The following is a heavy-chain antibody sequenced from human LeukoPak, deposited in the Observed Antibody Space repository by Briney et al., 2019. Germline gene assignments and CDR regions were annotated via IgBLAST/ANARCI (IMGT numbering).Heavy chain of an antibody. J-gene: IGHJ3*02. D-gene: IGHD3-10*01. CDR1: GFTFSSYW. V-gene: IGHV3-7*01. CDR2: IKQDGSEK. CDR3: ARDSRVVRGVISAFDI. Sequence: PGGSLRLSCAASGFTFSSYWMSWVRRAPGKGLEWVANIKQDGSEKYYVDSVKGRFTISRDNAKNSLYLQMNSLRAEDTAVYYCARDSRVVRGVISAFDIWGQGTMVTVSS.